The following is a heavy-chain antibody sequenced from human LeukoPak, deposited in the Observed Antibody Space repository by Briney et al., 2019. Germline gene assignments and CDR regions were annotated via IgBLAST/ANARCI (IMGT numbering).Heavy chain of an antibody. CDR3: ARDFLDSWFDP. D-gene: IGHD2/OR15-2a*01. CDR1: GGTFSSYA. CDR2: INTNTGNP. Sequence: GASVKVSCKASGGTFSSYAISWVRQAPGQGLEWMGWINTNTGNPTYAQGFAGRFVFSLDTSVSTAYLQISSLKAEDTAVYYCARDFLDSWFDPWGQGTLVTVSS. V-gene: IGHV7-4-1*02. J-gene: IGHJ5*02.